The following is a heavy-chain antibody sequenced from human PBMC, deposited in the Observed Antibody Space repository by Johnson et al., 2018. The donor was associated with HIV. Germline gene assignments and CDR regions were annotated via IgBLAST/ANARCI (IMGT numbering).Heavy chain of an antibody. D-gene: IGHD6-6*01. CDR3: ARRGTSSASGLHAFDI. Sequence: VQVVESGGGLVQPGGSLRLSCAASGFTVSSNYMSWVRQAPGKGLEWVSVIYSGGSTGYADSVKGRFTISRDNAKNSLYVQMNSLRAEDTAVYYCARRGTSSASGLHAFDIWGQGTMVTVSS. V-gene: IGHV3-66*02. CDR1: GFTVSSNY. CDR2: IYSGGST. J-gene: IGHJ3*02.